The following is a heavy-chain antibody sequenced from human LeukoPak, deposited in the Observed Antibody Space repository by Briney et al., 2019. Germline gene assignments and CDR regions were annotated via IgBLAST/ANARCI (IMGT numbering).Heavy chain of an antibody. D-gene: IGHD3-3*01. CDR2: INHSGST. CDR3: ARAGYDFWSGYFDY. V-gene: IGHV4-34*01. J-gene: IGHJ4*02. Sequence: NPSETLSLTCAVYGGSFSGYYWSWIRQPPGKGLEWIGEINHSGSTNYNPSLKSRVTISVDTSKNQFSLKLSSVTAADTAVYYCARAGYDFWSGYFDYWGQGTLVTVSS. CDR1: GGSFSGYY.